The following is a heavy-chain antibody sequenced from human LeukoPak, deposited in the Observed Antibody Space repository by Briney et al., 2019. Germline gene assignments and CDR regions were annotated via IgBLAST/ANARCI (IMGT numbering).Heavy chain of an antibody. J-gene: IGHJ3*02. Sequence: SETLSLTCTVSGGSISSYYWSWIRQPPGKGLEWIGYIYYSGSTNYNPSLKSRVTISVDTSKNQFSLKLSSVTAADTAVYYCARGWHYDYVWGSPRFGVDIWGQGTMVTVSS. V-gene: IGHV4-59*12. CDR1: GGSISSYY. CDR3: ARGWHYDYVWGSPRFGVDI. D-gene: IGHD3-16*01. CDR2: IYYSGST.